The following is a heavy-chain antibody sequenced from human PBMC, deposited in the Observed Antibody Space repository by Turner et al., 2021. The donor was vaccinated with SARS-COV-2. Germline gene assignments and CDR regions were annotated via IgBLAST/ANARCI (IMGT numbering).Heavy chain of an antibody. CDR1: GFTFSSHG. CDR2: IWYDGSNK. V-gene: IGHV3-33*01. CDR3: AREGDYGGNSGGFDY. D-gene: IGHD4-17*01. Sequence: QVQLVESGGGVVQPGSSLRLSCAASGFTFSSHGMHWVRQAPGKGLEWVAVIWYDGSNKYYADSVKGRLTISRDNSKNTLYLQMNSLRAEDTAVYYCAREGDYGGNSGGFDYWGQGTLVTVSS. J-gene: IGHJ4*02.